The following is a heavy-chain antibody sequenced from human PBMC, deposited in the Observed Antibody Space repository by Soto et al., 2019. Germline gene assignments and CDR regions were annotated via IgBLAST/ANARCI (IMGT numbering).Heavy chain of an antibody. CDR3: AKEGSVVATTPDFDY. CDR2: ISYDGSYK. D-gene: IGHD5-12*01. V-gene: IGHV3-30*18. Sequence: QVQLVESGGGVVQPGRSLRLSCAASGFTFSSYGMHWVRQAPGKGLEWVAVISYDGSYKYYADSMKGRVTISRDNSKNTLYVQMNSLRAEDTAVYYCAKEGSVVATTPDFDYWGQVTLVTVSS. CDR1: GFTFSSYG. J-gene: IGHJ4*02.